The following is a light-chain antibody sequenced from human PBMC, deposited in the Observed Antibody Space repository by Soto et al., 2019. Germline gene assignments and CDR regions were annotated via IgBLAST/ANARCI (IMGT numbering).Light chain of an antibody. CDR2: GAS. V-gene: IGKV3-15*01. CDR3: LQYDDWPRT. Sequence: EIVMTQSPATLSVSPGDRVTLSCRASQSVSTYLAWYQQKPGQAPRLLISGASTRAPGIADRFSGGGSGTEFTLPISSLQSGDFAIYFCLQYDDWPRTFGQGTKVDIK. J-gene: IGKJ1*01. CDR1: QSVSTY.